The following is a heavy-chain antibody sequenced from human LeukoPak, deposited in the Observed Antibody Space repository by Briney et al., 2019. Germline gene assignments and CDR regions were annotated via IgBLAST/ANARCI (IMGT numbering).Heavy chain of an antibody. D-gene: IGHD3-22*01. CDR3: ARETTAYYYDSSGYPDFDY. J-gene: IGHJ4*02. CDR2: ISAYNGNT. Sequence: ASVKVSCEASGYTFTSYGISWVRQAPGQGLEWMGWISAYNGNTNYAQKLQGRVTMTTDTSTSTAYMELRSLRSDDTAVYYCARETTAYYYDSSGYPDFDYWGQGTLVTVSS. V-gene: IGHV1-18*01. CDR1: GYTFTSYG.